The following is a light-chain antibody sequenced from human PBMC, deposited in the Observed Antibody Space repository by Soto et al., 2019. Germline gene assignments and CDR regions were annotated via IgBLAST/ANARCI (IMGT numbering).Light chain of an antibody. CDR1: QTINNN. J-gene: IGKJ5*01. CDR2: GAS. Sequence: VMTQAPATLSVSPGERATLSCRASQTINNNVAWYQLKDGQVPRLVIYGASTRATDIPDRFSGSGSGTDFTLTINSLHPEDFATYYCQQSYSTPITFGQGTRLEI. CDR3: QQSYSTPIT. V-gene: IGKV3-15*01.